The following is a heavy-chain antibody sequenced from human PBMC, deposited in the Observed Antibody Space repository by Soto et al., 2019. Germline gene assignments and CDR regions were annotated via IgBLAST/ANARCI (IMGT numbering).Heavy chain of an antibody. J-gene: IGHJ4*02. CDR2: ISPLFSTT. CDR1: GDLFNNHA. CDR3: AASAAIAAAGYFKF. D-gene: IGHD6-13*01. V-gene: IGHV1-69*01. Sequence: QVQLVQSGAEVKEPGSSVKVSCKAAGDLFNNHAFNWVRQAPGQGLEWMGRISPLFSTTNYAQKFQGRVTIGADEVTTVVYLGVNHLESDHSAIYYCAASAAIAAAGYFKFWGQGTLVTVSP.